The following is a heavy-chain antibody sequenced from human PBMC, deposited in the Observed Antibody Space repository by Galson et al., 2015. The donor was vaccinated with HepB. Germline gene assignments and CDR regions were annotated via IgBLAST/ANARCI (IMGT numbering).Heavy chain of an antibody. CDR1: GFTFSSSD. J-gene: IGHJ4*02. Sequence: SLRLSCAASGFTFSSSDMSWVRQAPGKGLEWVSLIYSGDGTHYADSVKGRFTISRDNSKNTLYLQMNSLRAEDTAVYYCAREEGPLDYWGQGTLVSVSS. V-gene: IGHV3-53*01. CDR2: IYSGDGT. CDR3: AREEGPLDY. D-gene: IGHD3-3*01.